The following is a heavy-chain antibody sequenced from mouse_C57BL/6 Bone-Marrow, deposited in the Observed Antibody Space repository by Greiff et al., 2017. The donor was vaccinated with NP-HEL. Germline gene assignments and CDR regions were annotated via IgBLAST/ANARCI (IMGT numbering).Heavy chain of an antibody. J-gene: IGHJ3*01. V-gene: IGHV1-20*01. Sequence: VQLQQSGPELVKPGDSVKISCKASGYSFTGYFMNWVMQSHGKSLEWIGRINPYNGDTFYNQKFKGKATLTVDKSYSTAHMELRSLTSEDSAVYSGARSYYGNYVAWFAYWGQGTLVTVSA. CDR1: GYSFTGYF. D-gene: IGHD2-1*01. CDR3: ARSYYGNYVAWFAY. CDR2: INPYNGDT.